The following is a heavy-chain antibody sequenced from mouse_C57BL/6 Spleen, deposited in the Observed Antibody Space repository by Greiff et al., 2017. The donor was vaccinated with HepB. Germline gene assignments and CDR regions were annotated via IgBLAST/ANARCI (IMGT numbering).Heavy chain of an antibody. CDR3: ARSYSQGAMDY. V-gene: IGHV1-82*01. J-gene: IGHJ4*01. CDR2: IYPGDGDT. Sequence: QVQLQQSGPELVKPGASVKISCKASGYAFSSSWMNWVKQRPGKGLEWIGRIYPGDGDTNYNGKFKGKATLTADKSSSTAYMQLSSLTSEDSAVYFCARSYSQGAMDYWGQGTSVTVSS. CDR1: GYAFSSSW. D-gene: IGHD1-1*01.